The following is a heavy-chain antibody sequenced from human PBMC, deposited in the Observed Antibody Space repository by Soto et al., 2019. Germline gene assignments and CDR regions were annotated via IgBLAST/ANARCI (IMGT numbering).Heavy chain of an antibody. V-gene: IGHV3-53*04. CDR3: AANDCSGRSCYSGDAFDI. Sequence: EVQLVESGGGLVQPGGSLRLSCAASGFTVSSNYMSWVRQAPGKGLEWVSVIYSGGSTYYADSVKGRFTISRHNSKNTLYLQMNSLRAEDTAVYYCAANDCSGRSCYSGDAFDIWGQGTMVTVSS. CDR1: GFTVSSNY. J-gene: IGHJ3*02. CDR2: IYSGGST. D-gene: IGHD2-15*01.